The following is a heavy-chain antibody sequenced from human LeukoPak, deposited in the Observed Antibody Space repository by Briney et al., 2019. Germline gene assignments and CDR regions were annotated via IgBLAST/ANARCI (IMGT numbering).Heavy chain of an antibody. Sequence: PSETLSLTCTVSGGSISSLYWSWIRQPAGKGLEWIGRLSTSGSTNYNPSLKSRVTMSVDTSKNQFSLKLTSVTAADTAVYFCARDQLELRRGQWFDPWGQGTLVIVSS. J-gene: IGHJ5*02. CDR1: GGSISSLY. V-gene: IGHV4-4*07. D-gene: IGHD1-7*01. CDR3: ARDQLELRRGQWFDP. CDR2: LSTSGST.